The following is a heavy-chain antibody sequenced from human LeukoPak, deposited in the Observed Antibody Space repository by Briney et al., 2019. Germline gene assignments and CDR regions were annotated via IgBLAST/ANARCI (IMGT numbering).Heavy chain of an antibody. CDR3: ARRNGAFDI. D-gene: IGHD1-14*01. J-gene: IGHJ3*02. Sequence: SETLSLTCAVYGGSFSGYYWSWIRQPPGKGLEWIGEINHSGSTNYNPSLKSRVTISVDTSKNQFSLKLSSVTAADTAVYYCARRNGAFDIWGQGTMVTVSS. CDR1: GGSFSGYY. V-gene: IGHV4-34*01. CDR2: INHSGST.